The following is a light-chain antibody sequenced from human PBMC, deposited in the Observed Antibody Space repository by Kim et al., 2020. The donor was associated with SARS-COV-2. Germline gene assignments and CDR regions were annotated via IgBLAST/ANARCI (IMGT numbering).Light chain of an antibody. CDR3: QQSYSFYT. CDR2: GAS. V-gene: IGKV1-39*01. J-gene: IGKJ2*01. Sequence: DIQMTQSPSSLSASVGDRVTIACRASQNIYTYLNWYQQKPRKAPNLLIFGASNLQSGVPSRFSGSGSGTDFTLTISSLQPEDFATYYGQQSYSFYTFGQGTKLEI. CDR1: QNIYTY.